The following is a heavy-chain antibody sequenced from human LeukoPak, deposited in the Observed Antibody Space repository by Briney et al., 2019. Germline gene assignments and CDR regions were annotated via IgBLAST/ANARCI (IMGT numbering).Heavy chain of an antibody. J-gene: IGHJ4*02. D-gene: IGHD6-13*01. CDR2: INPNSGGT. CDR1: GYTFTSYY. CDR3: ARTYSSPPDTFDY. Sequence: ASVKVSCKASGYTFTSYYMHWVRQAPGQGLEWMGWINPNSGGTNYAQKFQGRVTMTRDTSISTAYMELSRLRSDDTAVYYCARTYSSPPDTFDYWGQGTLVTVSS. V-gene: IGHV1-2*02.